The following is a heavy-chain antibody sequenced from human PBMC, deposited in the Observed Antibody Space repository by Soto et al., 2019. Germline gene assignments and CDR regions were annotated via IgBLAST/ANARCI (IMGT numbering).Heavy chain of an antibody. J-gene: IGHJ4*02. D-gene: IGHD6-13*01. CDR3: AREGLYSSSWYYFDY. Sequence: AAVKVSCKASGYTFTSYAMHWVRQAPGQRLEWMGWINAGNGNTKYSQKFQGRVTITRDTSASTAYMELSSLRSEDTAVYYCAREGLYSSSWYYFDYWGQGTLVTVSS. V-gene: IGHV1-3*01. CDR1: GYTFTSYA. CDR2: INAGNGNT.